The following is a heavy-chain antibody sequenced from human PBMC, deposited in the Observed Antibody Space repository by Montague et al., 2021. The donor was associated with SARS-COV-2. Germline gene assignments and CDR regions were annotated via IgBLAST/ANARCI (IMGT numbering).Heavy chain of an antibody. CDR1: GGSINSGRYH. CDR3: ARDLGFMDD. J-gene: IGHJ6*02. Sequence: TLSLTCTVSGGSINSGRYHWSWIRQPAGKGLEWIGRIYSSGSTNYNPSLKSRVTRSVDTSKNQFALQVTSVTAADTAVYFCARDLGFMDDWGQGTTVTVSS. V-gene: IGHV4-61*02. CDR2: IYSSGST. D-gene: IGHD7-27*01.